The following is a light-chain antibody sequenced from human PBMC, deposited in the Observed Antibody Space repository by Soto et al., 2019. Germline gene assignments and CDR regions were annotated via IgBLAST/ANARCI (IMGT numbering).Light chain of an antibody. V-gene: IGKV3-11*01. CDR1: RSVATF. Sequence: EIVLTQSPATLSLSPGERATLSCRASRSVATFVAWYQHQPGQAPRLLIYDASNRAAGIPARFSGSGSGTDFTLTISSLEPEDFAVYYCQHRSIWPPTFGQGTKLEIK. J-gene: IGKJ2*01. CDR2: DAS. CDR3: QHRSIWPPT.